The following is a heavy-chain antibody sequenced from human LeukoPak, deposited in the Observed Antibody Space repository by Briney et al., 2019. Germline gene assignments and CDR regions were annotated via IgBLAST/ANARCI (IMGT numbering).Heavy chain of an antibody. J-gene: IGHJ5*02. D-gene: IGHD5-18*01. Sequence: GGSLRLSCAASGFTFSSYAMNWVRQAPGKGLEWVSGITNSGGRTYYADSVKGRFTISRDNSKNTLYLQMNSLRAEDTAMYYCASLDTAKQPLANHWGQGTLVTVSS. CDR1: GFTFSSYA. CDR3: ASLDTAKQPLANH. V-gene: IGHV3-23*01. CDR2: ITNSGGRT.